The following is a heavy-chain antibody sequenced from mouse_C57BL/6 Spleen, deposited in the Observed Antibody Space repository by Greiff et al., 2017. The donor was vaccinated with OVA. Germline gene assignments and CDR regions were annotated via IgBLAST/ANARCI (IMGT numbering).Heavy chain of an antibody. J-gene: IGHJ2*01. CDR2: IDPSDSYT. CDR1: GYTFTSYW. Sequence: QVQLQQPGAELVRPGTSVKLSCKASGYTFTSYWMHWVKQRPGQGLEWIGVIDPSDSYTNYNQKFKGKATLTVDKSSSTAYMQLSSLTSEDSAVYYCAGVYYGNYDAYYFDYWGQGTTLTVSS. CDR3: AGVYYGNYDAYYFDY. D-gene: IGHD2-1*01. V-gene: IGHV1-59*01.